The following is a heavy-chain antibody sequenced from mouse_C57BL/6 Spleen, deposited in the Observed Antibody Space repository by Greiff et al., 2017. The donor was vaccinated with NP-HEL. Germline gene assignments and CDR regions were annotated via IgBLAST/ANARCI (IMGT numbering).Heavy chain of an antibody. V-gene: IGHV1-43*01. CDR3: ARRYYYGSSYDYFDY. J-gene: IGHJ2*01. Sequence: EVQLQQSGPELVKPGASVKISCKASGYSFTGYYMHWVKQSSEKSLEWIGEINPSTGGTSYNQKFKGKATLTVDKSSSTAYMQLKSLTSEDSAVYYCARRYYYGSSYDYFDYWGQGTTLTVSS. CDR1: GYSFTGYY. CDR2: INPSTGGT. D-gene: IGHD1-1*01.